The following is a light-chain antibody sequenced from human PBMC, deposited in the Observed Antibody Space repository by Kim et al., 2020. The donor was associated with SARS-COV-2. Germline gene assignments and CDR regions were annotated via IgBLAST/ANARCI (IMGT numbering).Light chain of an antibody. V-gene: IGLV3-21*04. CDR2: YNN. CDR1: TIGGKR. Sequence: SYELTQPPSVSVAPGKTATITCGGDTIGGKRVHWYQQKPGQAPVRVIYYNNGRPLGIHERFSGSNSGNTATLTISRVEAGDEADYHCQVWDNGRDLVFGGGTKLTVL. J-gene: IGLJ2*01. CDR3: QVWDNGRDLV.